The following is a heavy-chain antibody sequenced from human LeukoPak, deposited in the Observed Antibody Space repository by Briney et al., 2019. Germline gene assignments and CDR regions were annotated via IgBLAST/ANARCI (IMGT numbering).Heavy chain of an antibody. V-gene: IGHV1-69*13. Sequence: ASVKVSCKASGGTFSSYAISWVRQAPGQGLEWMGGIIPIFGTANYAQKFQGRVTITADESTSTAYMELSSLRSEDTAVYYCAGSYDFWSDYPYWGQGTLVTVSS. D-gene: IGHD3-3*01. CDR1: GGTFSSYA. CDR3: AGSYDFWSDYPY. CDR2: IIPIFGTA. J-gene: IGHJ4*02.